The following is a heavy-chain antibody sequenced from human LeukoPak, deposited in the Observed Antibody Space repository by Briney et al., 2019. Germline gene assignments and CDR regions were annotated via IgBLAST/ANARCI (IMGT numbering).Heavy chain of an antibody. Sequence: PAGGSLRLSCAASGFTFSTYAMSWVRQAPGKGLEWVSSIGRSAGSTFYADSARGRFTISRDNSKNTVYLQMNSLRAEDTAVYYCAKSATTVTSNFDYWGQGTLVTVSS. V-gene: IGHV3-23*01. J-gene: IGHJ4*02. D-gene: IGHD4-17*01. CDR1: GFTFSTYA. CDR2: IGRSAGST. CDR3: AKSATTVTSNFDY.